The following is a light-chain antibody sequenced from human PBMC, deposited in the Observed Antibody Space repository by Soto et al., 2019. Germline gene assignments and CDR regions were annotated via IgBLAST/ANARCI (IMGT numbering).Light chain of an antibody. Sequence: ERVMTQSPATLSVSPGERATLSCRASQSVSRNLAWYQQKPGQAPRLLIYGASTRATGIPARFSGSGSGTEFTLTISSLQSEDFAVYYCPQYNNWPLSFGGGTKVEIK. V-gene: IGKV3D-15*01. J-gene: IGKJ4*01. CDR2: GAS. CDR1: QSVSRN. CDR3: PQYNNWPLS.